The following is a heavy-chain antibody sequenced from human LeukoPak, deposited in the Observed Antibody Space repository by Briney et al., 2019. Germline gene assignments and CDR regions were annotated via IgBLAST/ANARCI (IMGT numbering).Heavy chain of an antibody. CDR3: ANVRY. Sequence: GGSLRLSCAASGFTFSIYEMNCVRHAPGKGLEWLSYISGSGSTIYYADSVRGRFTISRDNAKNSLYLQMNSLRAEDTAVYYCANVRYWGQGTLVTVSS. CDR1: GFTFSIYE. V-gene: IGHV3-48*03. J-gene: IGHJ4*02. CDR2: ISGSGSTI.